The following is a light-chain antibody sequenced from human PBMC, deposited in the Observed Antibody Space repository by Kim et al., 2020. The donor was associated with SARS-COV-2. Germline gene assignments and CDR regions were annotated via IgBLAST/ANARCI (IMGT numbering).Light chain of an antibody. J-gene: IGLJ3*02. CDR1: SGSIASDD. CDR2: EHS. Sequence: GKTVTISCTRSSGSIASDDVQWYQQRPGSAPITLIYEHSRRPSAVPDRFSGSIDSSSNSASLTISGLKTEDEADYYCQSLDGSDWVFGGGTQLTVL. V-gene: IGLV6-57*03. CDR3: QSLDGSDWV.